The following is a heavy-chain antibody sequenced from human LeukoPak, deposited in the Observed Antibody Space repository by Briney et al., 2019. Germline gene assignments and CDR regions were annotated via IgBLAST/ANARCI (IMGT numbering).Heavy chain of an antibody. J-gene: IGHJ4*02. Sequence: GGSLRLSCTASGFTFGDYAMSWVRQAPGKGLEWVGFIRRKTYGGTTEYAASVKGRFTISRDDSKSITHLQMNSLKTEDTAVYYCTRRNGGNRLYYFDYWDQGTLVTVSS. CDR2: IRRKTYGGTT. V-gene: IGHV3-49*04. CDR1: GFTFGDYA. CDR3: TRRNGGNRLYYFDY. D-gene: IGHD4-23*01.